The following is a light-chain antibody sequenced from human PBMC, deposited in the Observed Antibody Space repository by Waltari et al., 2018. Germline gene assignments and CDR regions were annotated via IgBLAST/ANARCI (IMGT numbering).Light chain of an antibody. J-gene: IGKJ4*01. CDR2: GAS. Sequence: EIVMTQSPAILSVSPGEGATLSCRASQSVGSSLAWYQQKPGQAPRLLIFGASTRATGIAARFSGSVSGTEFTLSITSLQSEDSALYFCQHYNKLPLTFGGGTKVEIK. CDR1: QSVGSS. CDR3: QHYNKLPLT. V-gene: IGKV3-15*01.